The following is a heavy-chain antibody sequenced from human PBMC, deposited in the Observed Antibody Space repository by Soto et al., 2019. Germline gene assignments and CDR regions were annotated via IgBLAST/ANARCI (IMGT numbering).Heavy chain of an antibody. CDR1: GFTFSSYA. CDR3: AKVPGDSSGYYLLGGLDY. D-gene: IGHD3-22*01. V-gene: IGHV3-23*01. CDR2: ISGSGGST. Sequence: PGGSLRLSCAASGFTFSSYAMSWVRQAPGKGLEWVPAISGSGGSTYYADSVKGRFTISRDNSKNTLYLQMNSLRAEDTAVYYCAKVPGDSSGYYLLGGLDYWGQGTLVTVSS. J-gene: IGHJ4*02.